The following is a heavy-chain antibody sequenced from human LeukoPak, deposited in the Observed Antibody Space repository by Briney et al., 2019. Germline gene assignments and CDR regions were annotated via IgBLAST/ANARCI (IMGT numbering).Heavy chain of an antibody. D-gene: IGHD3-3*01. V-gene: IGHV4-59*01. Sequence: SETLSLTCTVSGGSISSYYWTWIRQSPGTGLEWIGYIHDSVNTDYNPSLKSRVTISVDTSNKQFSLKLNSVTAADTAVYHCARGRITIFGVVTPHFDYWGQGTLVTVSS. CDR3: ARGRITIFGVVTPHFDY. J-gene: IGHJ4*02. CDR2: IHDSVNT. CDR1: GGSISSYY.